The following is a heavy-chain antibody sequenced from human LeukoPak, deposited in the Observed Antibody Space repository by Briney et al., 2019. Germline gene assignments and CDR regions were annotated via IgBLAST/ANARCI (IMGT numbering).Heavy chain of an antibody. CDR1: GGSIRTSGNY. V-gene: IGHV4-31*03. CDR2: IYYSGTT. D-gene: IGHD2-8*01. J-gene: IGHJ4*02. CDR3: ARLVYGNGWQIDY. Sequence: SETLSLTCTVSGGSIRTSGNYWSWIRHHPGKSLEWMGCIYYSGTTYDSPSLKSRLTVSVDTSKNQFFLDLTSVTAADTAVYYCARLVYGNGWQIDYWGRGTLVTVSS.